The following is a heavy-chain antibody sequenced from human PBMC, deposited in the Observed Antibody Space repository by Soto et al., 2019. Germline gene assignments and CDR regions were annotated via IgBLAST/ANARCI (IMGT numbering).Heavy chain of an antibody. V-gene: IGHV4-39*01. CDR1: GGSISSSSYY. Sequence: QLQLQESGPGLVKPSETLSLTCTVSGGSISSSSYYWGWIRQPPGKGLEWIGSIYYSGSTYYNPSLTSRVTISVDTSKNQFSRKLSSVTAADTAVYDCARRYSGWYYFDYWGQGTLGTVSS. CDR3: ARRYSGWYYFDY. D-gene: IGHD6-19*01. CDR2: IYYSGST. J-gene: IGHJ4*02.